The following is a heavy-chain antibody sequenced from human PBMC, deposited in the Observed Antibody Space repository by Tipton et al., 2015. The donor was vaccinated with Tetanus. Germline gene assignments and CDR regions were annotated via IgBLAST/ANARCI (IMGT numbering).Heavy chain of an antibody. CDR3: ARGITDGYNRRLGY. V-gene: IGHV4-4*07. CDR2: VSSSGNS. Sequence: TLSLTCAVSGDSFTGFYWHWIRQPPGKRLEWIGFVSSSGNSNYSPSLTGRVSTSLDTSKQQFSLSLTSATAADTAVYYCARGITDGYNRRLGYWGQGLRVAVS. D-gene: IGHD5-24*01. J-gene: IGHJ4*02. CDR1: GDSFTGFY.